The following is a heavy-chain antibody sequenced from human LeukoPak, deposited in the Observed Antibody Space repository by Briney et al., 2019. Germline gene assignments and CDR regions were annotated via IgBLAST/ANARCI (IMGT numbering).Heavy chain of an antibody. D-gene: IGHD3-3*01. V-gene: IGHV5-51*01. CDR3: ARRHGFWSGSYFDY. CDR2: IYPGDSDP. J-gene: IGHJ4*02. Sequence: GEPLKISCKGSGYSFTSYWIGWVRQLPGKGLEGMGIIYPGDSDPRYSPSFQGQVTISADKSIISPYLQWSSLKASDTAMYYCARRHGFWSGSYFDYWGQGTLVTVSS. CDR1: GYSFTSYW.